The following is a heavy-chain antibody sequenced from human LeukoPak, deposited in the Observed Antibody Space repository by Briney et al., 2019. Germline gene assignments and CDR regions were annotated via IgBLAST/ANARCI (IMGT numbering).Heavy chain of an antibody. Sequence: GGSLRLSWAAAGFTFSSYGMHWVRQAPGKGLEWVAVIWYDGSNKYYADSVKGRFTISRDNSKNTLYLQMNSLRAEDTAVYYCARDVPYYYDSGGFDYWGQGTLVTVSS. J-gene: IGHJ4*02. D-gene: IGHD3-22*01. CDR3: ARDVPYYYDSGGFDY. CDR1: GFTFSSYG. V-gene: IGHV3-33*01. CDR2: IWYDGSNK.